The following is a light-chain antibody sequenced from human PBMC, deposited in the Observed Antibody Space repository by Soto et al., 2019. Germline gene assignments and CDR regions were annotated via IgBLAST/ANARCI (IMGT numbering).Light chain of an antibody. CDR3: QQYNNWPPIT. V-gene: IGKV3-15*01. CDR1: QSISSN. CDR2: GAS. J-gene: IGKJ5*01. Sequence: EIVLTQSPGTLSLSPGERSTLSCRASQSISSNLAWYQQKPGQAPRLLIYGASTRATSVPARFSGSGSGTEFTLTISSLQSEDFAIYYCQQYNNWPPITFGQGTRLEIK.